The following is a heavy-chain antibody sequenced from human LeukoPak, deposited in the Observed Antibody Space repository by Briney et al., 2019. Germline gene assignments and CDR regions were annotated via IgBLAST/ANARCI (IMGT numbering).Heavy chain of an antibody. D-gene: IGHD3-16*01. Sequence: GGSLRLSCAASGFTFSSYGMHWVRQAPGKGLEWVAFIRYDGSNKYYADSVKGRFTISRDNANNTLYVQMNRLRAEDTAVYYCAAQNWGSAHQWGQGALVTVSS. CDR1: GFTFSSYG. J-gene: IGHJ4*02. V-gene: IGHV3-30*02. CDR2: IRYDGSNK. CDR3: AAQNWGSAHQ.